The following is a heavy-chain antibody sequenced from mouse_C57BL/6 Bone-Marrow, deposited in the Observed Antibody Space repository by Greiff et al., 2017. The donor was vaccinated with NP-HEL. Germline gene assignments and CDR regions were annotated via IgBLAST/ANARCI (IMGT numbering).Heavy chain of an antibody. CDR1: GYTFTGYW. V-gene: IGHV1-9*01. CDR2: ILPGSGST. D-gene: IGHD1-1*01. CDR3: ARNPYHYGSSYPYYFDY. Sequence: QVQLQQSGAELMKPGASVKLSCKATGYTFTGYWIEWVKQRPGHGLEWIGEILPGSGSTNYNEKFKGKATFTADTSSNTAYMQLSSLTTEDSAIYYCARNPYHYGSSYPYYFDYWGQGTTLTVSS. J-gene: IGHJ2*01.